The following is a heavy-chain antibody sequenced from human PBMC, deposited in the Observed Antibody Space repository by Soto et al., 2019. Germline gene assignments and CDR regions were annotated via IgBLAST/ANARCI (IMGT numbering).Heavy chain of an antibody. Sequence: QVQLQESGPGLVKPSETLSLTCTVSGGSISSYYWSWIRQPPGKGLEWIGYIYYSGSTNYNPSLKSRVTISVDTSKNQFSLKLSSVTAADTAVYYCARDLGEGDDYWGQGTLVTVSS. CDR2: IYYSGST. CDR1: GGSISSYY. CDR3: ARDLGEGDDY. V-gene: IGHV4-59*01. J-gene: IGHJ4*02. D-gene: IGHD3-3*01.